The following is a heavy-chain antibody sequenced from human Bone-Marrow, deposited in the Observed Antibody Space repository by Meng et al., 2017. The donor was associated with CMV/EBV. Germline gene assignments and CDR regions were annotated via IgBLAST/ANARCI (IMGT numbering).Heavy chain of an antibody. CDR2: MRHDGTKT. J-gene: IGHJ6*02. V-gene: IGHV3-30*02. CDR3: AKDHDIVTAKDYYYAMDV. CDR1: AFSFSTYG. Sequence: GESLKISCAASAFSFSTYGMHWVRQAPGKGLEWVSFMRHDGTKTYYADSVKGRFTISRDNSRNTVYLQMNSLRAEDTAVYFCAKDHDIVTAKDYYYAMDVWGQGTTVTVSS. D-gene: IGHD3-9*01.